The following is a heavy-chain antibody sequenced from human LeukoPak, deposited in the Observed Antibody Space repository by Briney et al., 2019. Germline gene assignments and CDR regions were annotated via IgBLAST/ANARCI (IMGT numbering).Heavy chain of an antibody. CDR3: ARGVRVTVTTSWFDP. CDR2: MNPNSGNT. V-gene: IGHV1-8*01. J-gene: IGHJ5*02. D-gene: IGHD4-17*01. CDR1: GYTFTSYD. Sequence: ASVKGSCKASGYTFTSYDINWVRQATGQGLEWMGWMNPNSGNTGYAQKFQGRVTMTRNTSISTAYMELSSLRSEDTAVYYCARGVRVTVTTSWFDPWGQGTLVTVSS.